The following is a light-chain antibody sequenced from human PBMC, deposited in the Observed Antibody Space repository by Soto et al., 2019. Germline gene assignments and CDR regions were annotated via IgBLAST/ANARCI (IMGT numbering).Light chain of an antibody. Sequence: EIVLTQSPGTLSLSPGERATLSCRTSQSISSSYLAWYQQKPGQAPRLLIYAASSRATGIPDRFSGSGSGTDFTLTVSRLEPEDFAVHYCQQYVLGLTFGPGTKVDIK. CDR3: QQYVLGLT. CDR1: QSISSSY. CDR2: AAS. J-gene: IGKJ3*01. V-gene: IGKV3-20*01.